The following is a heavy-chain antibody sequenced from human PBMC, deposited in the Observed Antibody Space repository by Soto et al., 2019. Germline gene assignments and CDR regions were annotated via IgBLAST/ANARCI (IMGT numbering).Heavy chain of an antibody. Sequence: SETLSLTCTVSGGSISSSSYYWGWIRQPPGKGLERIGSIYYSGSTYYNLSLKSRVTISVDTSKNQFSLKLSSVTAADTAVYYCASMVDIVATITGWGMFFDYWGQGTLVTVSS. V-gene: IGHV4-39*01. CDR1: GGSISSSSYY. J-gene: IGHJ4*02. D-gene: IGHD5-12*01. CDR3: ASMVDIVATITGWGMFFDY. CDR2: IYYSGST.